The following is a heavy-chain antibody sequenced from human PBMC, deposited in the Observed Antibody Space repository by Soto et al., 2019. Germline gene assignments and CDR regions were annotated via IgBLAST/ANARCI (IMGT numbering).Heavy chain of an antibody. D-gene: IGHD3-3*01. CDR3: ARDRWITIFGVVIPYFDY. V-gene: IGHV6-1*01. J-gene: IGHJ4*02. Sequence: SQTLSLTCAISGDSVSSNSAAWNWIRQSPSRGLEWLGRTYSRSKWYNDYAVSVKSRITINPATSKNQFSLQLNSVTPEDTAVYYCARDRWITIFGVVIPYFDYWGQGTLVTVSS. CDR2: TYSRSKWYN. CDR1: GDSVSSNSAA.